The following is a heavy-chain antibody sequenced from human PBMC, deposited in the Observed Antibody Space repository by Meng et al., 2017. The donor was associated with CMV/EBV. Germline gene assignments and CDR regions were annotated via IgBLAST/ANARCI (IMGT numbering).Heavy chain of an antibody. CDR1: GGTFSSYA. V-gene: IGHV1-69*05. J-gene: IGHJ6*02. CDR3: ASRLQPYYGMDV. Sequence: KVSCKASGGTFSSYAISWVRQAPGQGLEWMGGIIPIFGTANYAQKFQGRVTITTDESTSTAYMELSSLRSEDTAVYYCASRLQPYYGMDVWGQGTTVTVSS. CDR2: IIPIFGTA. D-gene: IGHD5-24*01.